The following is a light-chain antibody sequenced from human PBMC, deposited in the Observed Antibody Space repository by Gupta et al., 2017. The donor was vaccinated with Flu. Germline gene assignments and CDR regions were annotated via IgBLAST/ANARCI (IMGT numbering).Light chain of an antibody. CDR1: NLGNKY. Sequence: CSGDNLGNKYACWYQQKPGQSPVLVIYQDVKRPSGIPERFSASNSGNTATLTISGTQAMDEADYYCQAWTSGTWVFGGGTKLTVL. CDR3: QAWTSGTWV. CDR2: QDV. V-gene: IGLV3-1*01. J-gene: IGLJ3*02.